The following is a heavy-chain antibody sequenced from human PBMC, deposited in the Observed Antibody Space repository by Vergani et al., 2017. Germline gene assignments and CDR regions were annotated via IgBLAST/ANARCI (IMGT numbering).Heavy chain of an antibody. CDR2: IYTSGSP. CDR1: GGSISSGSYY. CDR3: ARRSLRSYPNDAFDI. D-gene: IGHD1-26*01. Sequence: QLQLQESGPGLVKPSQTLSLTCTVSGGSISSGSYYWSWIRQPAGKGLEWIGRIYTSGSPDYNPSLKSRVTISVDPSKNQFSLKLSSVTAADTAVYYCARRSLRSYPNDAFDIWGQGTMVTVSS. V-gene: IGHV4-61*02. J-gene: IGHJ3*02.